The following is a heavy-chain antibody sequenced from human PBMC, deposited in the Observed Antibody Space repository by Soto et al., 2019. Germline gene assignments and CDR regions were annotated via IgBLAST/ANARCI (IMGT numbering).Heavy chain of an antibody. CDR2: IIPIFGTA. Sequence: QVQLVQSGAEVKKPGSSVKVSCKASGGTFSSYAISWVRQAPGQGLEWMGGIIPIFGTANYAQKFQVRVTITADESTSTAYRELSSLRSEDTAVYYCARDSLLWFGHSTYYFDYWGQGTLVTVSS. CDR3: ARDSLLWFGHSTYYFDY. D-gene: IGHD3-10*01. CDR1: GGTFSSYA. V-gene: IGHV1-69*01. J-gene: IGHJ4*02.